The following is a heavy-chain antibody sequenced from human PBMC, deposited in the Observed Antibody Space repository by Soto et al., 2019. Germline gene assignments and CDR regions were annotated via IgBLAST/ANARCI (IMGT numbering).Heavy chain of an antibody. J-gene: IGHJ6*02. CDR3: ARRIPFGYGMDV. CDR2: ITSSGGHT. Sequence: EVQLVESGGGLVQPGGSLRLSCAASGFTFSSYGMQWVRQAPGKGLEYVSVITSSGGHTDYENSVKGRFTISRDNFKNTLYLQMGSLRADDMAVYYCARRIPFGYGMDVWGQGTTVTVSS. CDR1: GFTFSSYG. D-gene: IGHD2-21*01. V-gene: IGHV3-64*01.